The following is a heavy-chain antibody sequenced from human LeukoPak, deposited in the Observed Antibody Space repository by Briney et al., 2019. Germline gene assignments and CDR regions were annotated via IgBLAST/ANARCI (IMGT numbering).Heavy chain of an antibody. D-gene: IGHD4-17*01. CDR3: ARDGDYEVAMDV. J-gene: IGHJ6*02. CDR1: GGSISRYY. V-gene: IGHV4-59*12. Sequence: SETLSLTCTVSGGSISRYYWTWIRQPPGKGLEWIGYVYYSGSTKYNTSLRSRLTISVDTSRNQFSLKLRSVTAADTAVYYCARDGDYEVAMDVWGQGTTVIVS. CDR2: VYYSGST.